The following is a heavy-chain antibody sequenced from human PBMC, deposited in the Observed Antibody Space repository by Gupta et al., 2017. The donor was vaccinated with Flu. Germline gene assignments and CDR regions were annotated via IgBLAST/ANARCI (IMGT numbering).Heavy chain of an antibody. D-gene: IGHD5-18*01. CDR2: IKSKTDGGTT. Sequence: EVQLVESGGGLVKPGGSLRLSCAASGFTFSNACMSWVLQAPGKGLEWVGRIKSKTDGGTTDYAAPVKGRFTISRDDSKNTLYLQMNSLKTEDTAVYYCTTVDVDTAMVYSDYWGQGTLITVSS. CDR3: TTVDVDTAMVYSDY. V-gene: IGHV3-15*01. CDR1: GFTFSNAC. J-gene: IGHJ4*02.